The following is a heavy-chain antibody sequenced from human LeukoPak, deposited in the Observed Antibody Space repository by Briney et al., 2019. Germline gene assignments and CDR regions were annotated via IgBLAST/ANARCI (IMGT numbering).Heavy chain of an antibody. CDR2: IYPGDSDT. J-gene: IGHJ4*02. CDR1: GYSFTSYW. D-gene: IGHD1-1*01. CDR3: ARTINWNDVRFDY. Sequence: GESPKISCKGSGYSFTSYWIGWVRQMPGKGLEWMGIIYPGDSDTRYSPSFQGQVTISADKSISTAYLQWSSLKASDTAMYYCARTINWNDVRFDYWGQGTLVTVSS. V-gene: IGHV5-51*01.